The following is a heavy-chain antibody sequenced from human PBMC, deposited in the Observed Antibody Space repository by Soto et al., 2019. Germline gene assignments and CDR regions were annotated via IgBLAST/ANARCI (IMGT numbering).Heavy chain of an antibody. V-gene: IGHV4-61*01. CDR3: ESVGMAGAAAGLIWFDP. CDR1: GGSVSSGSYY. Sequence: SETLSLTCTVSGGSVSSGSYYWSWIRQHPGKGLEWIGYIYYSGSTNYNPSLKSRVTISVDTSKNQFSLKLSSVTAADTAVYYCESVGMAGAAAGLIWFDPWGQGTLVTVSS. J-gene: IGHJ5*02. D-gene: IGHD6-13*01. CDR2: IYYSGST.